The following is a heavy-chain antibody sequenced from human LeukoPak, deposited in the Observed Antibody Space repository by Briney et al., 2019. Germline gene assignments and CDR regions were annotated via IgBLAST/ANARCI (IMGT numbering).Heavy chain of an antibody. CDR1: GYTFTSNS. CDR2: ISTYNGKT. J-gene: IGHJ4*02. D-gene: IGHD6-6*01. CDR3: ARDRWRDGSSSFDN. Sequence: ASVKVSCKASGYTFTSNSINWVRQAPGQGLEWMGWISTYNGKTGYAQTVQGRVTMTTDTSTSTAYMQLRSLRSDDTAVYYCARDRWRDGSSSFDNWGQGTLVTVSS. V-gene: IGHV1-18*01.